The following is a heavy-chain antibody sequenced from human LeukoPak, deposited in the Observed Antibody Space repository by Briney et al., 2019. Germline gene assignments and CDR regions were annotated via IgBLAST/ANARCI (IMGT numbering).Heavy chain of an antibody. D-gene: IGHD3-9*01. CDR2: IYYSGST. V-gene: IGHV4-39*01. CDR3: ARLPRYNSPSEVES. J-gene: IGHJ4*02. CDR1: GDSISSSPYY. Sequence: KSSETLSLTCTVSGDSISSSPYYWNWIRQSPGKGLEWIGNIYYSGSTLYNPSLKSRVTISVDTSNNNFSLKLGSVTAADTAVYYRARLPRYNSPSEVESWGQGTLVTVSS.